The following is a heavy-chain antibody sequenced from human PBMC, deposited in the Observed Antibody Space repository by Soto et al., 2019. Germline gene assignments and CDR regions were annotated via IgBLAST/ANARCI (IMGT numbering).Heavy chain of an antibody. V-gene: IGHV3-9*01. D-gene: IGHD6-19*01. CDR3: AKDTSSGWEYYFDY. CDR1: GFTFDDYA. CDR2: ISWNSGSI. Sequence: GGSLRLSCAASGFTFDDYAMHWVRQAPGKGLEWVSGISWNSGSIGYADSVKGRFTISRDNAKNSLYLQMNSLRAEDTALYYCAKDTSSGWEYYFDYWGQGTLVTVSS. J-gene: IGHJ4*02.